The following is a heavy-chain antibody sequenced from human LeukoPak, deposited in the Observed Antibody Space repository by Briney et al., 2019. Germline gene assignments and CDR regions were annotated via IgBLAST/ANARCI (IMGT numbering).Heavy chain of an antibody. CDR1: GFTFSSYW. Sequence: GGSLRPSCAASGFTFSSYWMHWVRQAPGKGLVWVSRINSDGSSTNYADSVKGRFTISRDNAKNTLYLQMNSLRVEDTAVYYCARVRSGSSAGNYGMDVWGQGTTVTVSS. CDR3: ARVRSGSSAGNYGMDV. J-gene: IGHJ6*02. CDR2: INSDGSST. V-gene: IGHV3-74*01. D-gene: IGHD1-26*01.